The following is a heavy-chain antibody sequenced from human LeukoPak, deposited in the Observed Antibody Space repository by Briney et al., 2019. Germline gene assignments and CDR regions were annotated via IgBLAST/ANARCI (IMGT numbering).Heavy chain of an antibody. CDR2: IYYSGST. V-gene: IGHV4-39*07. CDR3: ARSHPSPYYDFWSGYYTGSYYYYYYMDV. Sequence: SETLSLTCTVSGGSISSGSYYWGWIRQPPGKGLEWIGSIYYSGSTYYNPSLKSRVTISVDTSKNQFSLKLSSVTAADTAVYYCARSHPSPYYDFWSGYYTGSYYYYYYMDVWGKGTTVTVSS. J-gene: IGHJ6*03. D-gene: IGHD3-3*01. CDR1: GGSISSGSYY.